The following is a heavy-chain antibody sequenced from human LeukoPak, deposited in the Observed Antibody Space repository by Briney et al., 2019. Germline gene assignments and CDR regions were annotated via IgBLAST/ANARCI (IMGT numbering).Heavy chain of an antibody. CDR1: GGSISSNSYY. CDR3: ARNRYYYGSGTYGVPNWFDP. CDR2: IYYSGST. J-gene: IGHJ5*02. D-gene: IGHD3-10*01. V-gene: IGHV4-39*01. Sequence: SETLSLTCTVSGGSISSNSYYWGWIRQSPGKGLEWIGTIYYSGSTYYNPSLKSRVTISVDTSKNQFSLKLSSVTAADTAVYYCARNRYYYGSGTYGVPNWFDPWGQGTLVTVSS.